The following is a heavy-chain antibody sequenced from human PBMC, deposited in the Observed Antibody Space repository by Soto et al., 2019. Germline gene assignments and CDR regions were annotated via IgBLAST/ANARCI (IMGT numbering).Heavy chain of an antibody. Sequence: PSATLSLTCAVYGGSFSCYYWSWIRQPPGKGLEWIGEINHSGSTNYNLSLKSRVTISVDTSKNQFSLKLSSVTAADTAVYYCARKKSGAFDYWGQGTLVTVSS. J-gene: IGHJ4*02. CDR2: INHSGST. CDR3: ARKKSGAFDY. D-gene: IGHD3-10*01. V-gene: IGHV4-34*01. CDR1: GGSFSCYY.